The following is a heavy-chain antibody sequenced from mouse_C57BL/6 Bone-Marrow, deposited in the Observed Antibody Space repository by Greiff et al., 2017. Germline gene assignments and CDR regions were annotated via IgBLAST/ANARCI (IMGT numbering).Heavy chain of an antibody. CDR3: ARDCDYFDY. J-gene: IGHJ2*01. CDR1: GYAFSTYW. CDR2: IYPGDGAT. Sequence: QVQLQQSGAELVKPGASVKISCKVSGYAFSTYWMNWVKQSPGKGLEWIGQIYPGDGATSYNGKFKGKATLTADKSSSTAYMQLSSLTSEDSAVYCCARDCDYFDYWGQGTTLTVSS. V-gene: IGHV1-80*01.